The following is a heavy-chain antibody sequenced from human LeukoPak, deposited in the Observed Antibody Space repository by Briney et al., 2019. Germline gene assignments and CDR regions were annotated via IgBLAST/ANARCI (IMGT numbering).Heavy chain of an antibody. V-gene: IGHV3-30*04. CDR3: AREESDSGTYSPGDF. Sequence: GGSLRLSCAASGFTFSSYAIHWVRQAPGKGLQWVAVISYDGINKYYADSVKGRFTISRDNSKNTLYLQMNSLRTEDTAVYYCAREESDSGTYSPGDFWGQGTLVTVSS. D-gene: IGHD1-26*01. J-gene: IGHJ4*02. CDR1: GFTFSSYA. CDR2: ISYDGINK.